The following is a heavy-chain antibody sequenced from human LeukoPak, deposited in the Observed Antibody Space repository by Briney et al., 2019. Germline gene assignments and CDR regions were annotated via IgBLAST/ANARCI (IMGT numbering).Heavy chain of an antibody. V-gene: IGHV1-24*01. CDR2: FDPEDGET. J-gene: IGHJ6*02. CDR3: ATDEAYYYGMDV. Sequence: GASVTVSCTVSGYTLTELSMHWVRQAPGKGLEWMGGFDPEDGETIYAQKFQGRVTMTEDTSTDTAYMELSSLRSEDTAVYYCATDEAYYYGMDVWGQGTTVTVSS. CDR1: GYTLTELS.